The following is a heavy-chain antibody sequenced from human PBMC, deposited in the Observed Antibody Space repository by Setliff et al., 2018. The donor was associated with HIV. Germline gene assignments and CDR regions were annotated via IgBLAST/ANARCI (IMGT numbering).Heavy chain of an antibody. Sequence: ASVKVSCKASGYTFTSYCVHWVRQAPGQGLEWMGIINPSGGSTSYAQKFQGRVTMTRDTSTSTIFLQLSRLRSEDTAVYYCGRGLGDTSGYYALDHWGQGTLVTVSS. CDR2: INPSGGST. J-gene: IGHJ4*02. CDR1: GYTFTSYC. CDR3: GRGLGDTSGYYALDH. D-gene: IGHD3-22*01. V-gene: IGHV1-46*01.